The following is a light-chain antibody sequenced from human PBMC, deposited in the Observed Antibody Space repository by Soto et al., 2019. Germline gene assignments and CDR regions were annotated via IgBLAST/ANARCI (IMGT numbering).Light chain of an antibody. V-gene: IGKV1-5*01. J-gene: IGKJ1*01. CDR2: DAS. CDR3: QQYHYYWT. CDR1: QNVDAW. Sequence: DIQMTQSPSTLSASVGDRVTITCRASQNVDAWLAWYQQKPGKAPKLLIYDASSLESGVPSRFSGRGSGTEFSLTISRLQPDDFATYYCQQYHYYWTFGQGTKVEIK.